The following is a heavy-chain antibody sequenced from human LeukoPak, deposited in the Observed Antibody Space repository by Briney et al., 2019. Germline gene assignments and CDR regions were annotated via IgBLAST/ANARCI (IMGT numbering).Heavy chain of an antibody. V-gene: IGHV4-59*08. Sequence: SETLSLTCIVSGGSISSYYWSWIRQPPGKGLEWIGYIYYTGSTNYSPSLKSRVTISVDTSKNQLSLKLSSVTAADTAVNYCARQDSGSYLNPLDIWGQGTVVTVSS. J-gene: IGHJ3*02. CDR1: GGSISSYY. D-gene: IGHD1-26*01. CDR2: IYYTGST. CDR3: ARQDSGSYLNPLDI.